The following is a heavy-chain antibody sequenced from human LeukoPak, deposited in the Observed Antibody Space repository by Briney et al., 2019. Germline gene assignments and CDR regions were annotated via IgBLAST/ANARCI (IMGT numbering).Heavy chain of an antibody. CDR2: ISGSGGST. Sequence: PGGSLRLSCAASGFTFSSYSMNWVRQAPGKGLEWGSAISGSGGSTYYADSVKGRFTISRDNSKNTLYLQMDSLRAEDTAVYYCAKDPRIVRGYSYGEVYWGQGTLVTVSS. CDR3: AKDPRIVRGYSYGEVY. J-gene: IGHJ4*02. CDR1: GFTFSSYS. D-gene: IGHD5-18*01. V-gene: IGHV3-23*01.